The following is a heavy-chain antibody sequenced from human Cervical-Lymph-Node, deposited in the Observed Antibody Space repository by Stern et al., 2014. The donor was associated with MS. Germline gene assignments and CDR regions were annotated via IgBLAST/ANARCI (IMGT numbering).Heavy chain of an antibody. J-gene: IGHJ3*02. CDR1: EYTFTYFF. CDR2: INPSGGFT. V-gene: IGHV1-46*03. CDR3: ASARNTTFDI. Sequence: VQLVESGAEVKKPGASVKVSCKASEYTFTYFFMYWVRQAPGQGLEWMGVINPSGGFTTYAQKFQGRVTMTRDTSTSTVYMELTSLTSEDTAVYYCASARNTTFDIWGQGTLVTVSS.